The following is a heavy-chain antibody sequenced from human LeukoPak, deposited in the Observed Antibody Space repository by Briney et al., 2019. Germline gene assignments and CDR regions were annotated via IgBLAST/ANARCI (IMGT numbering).Heavy chain of an antibody. V-gene: IGHV1-18*04. J-gene: IGHJ4*02. CDR1: GYTFTTYG. CDR3: ATAGSSYGWGSWIYFDS. CDR2: IGTYNANT. Sequence: ASVKVSCKASGYTFTTYGISWVRQAPGQGLEWMGWIGTYNANTKSAPKFQGRLIMTTDTSANTAYLDLRSLRTDDTAVYYCATAGSSYGWGSWIYFDSWGQGTLVTVSS. D-gene: IGHD3-10*01.